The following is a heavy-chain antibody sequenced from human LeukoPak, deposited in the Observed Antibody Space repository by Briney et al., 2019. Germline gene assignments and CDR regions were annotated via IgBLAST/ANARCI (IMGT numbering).Heavy chain of an antibody. CDR3: ASDHSGWLGLGY. V-gene: IGHV4-61*02. Sequence: TSQTLSLACTVSNVSISSGSHYWNWIRQPAGKGLEWIGRIYAGGRSNYNPSLRSRVTISVDTSKNQFSLRLSSVTATDTGVYYCASDHSGWLGLGYWGQGTLVSVSS. J-gene: IGHJ4*02. CDR1: NVSISSGSHY. CDR2: IYAGGRS. D-gene: IGHD6-19*01.